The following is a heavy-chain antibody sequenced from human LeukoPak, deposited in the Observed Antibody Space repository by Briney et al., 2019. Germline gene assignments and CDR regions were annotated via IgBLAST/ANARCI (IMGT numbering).Heavy chain of an antibody. J-gene: IGHJ4*02. CDR1: GFTVSRYW. CDR3: ARDLTGPYDH. CDR2: INVEGNYI. V-gene: IGHV3-74*01. D-gene: IGHD3-22*01. Sequence: GKSLRLSCAASGFTVSRYWMHWVRQAPGKGLVWVARINVEGNYIDYAESVKGRFTISRDSAMNTLYLQMNSVRAEDTAVYSCARDLTGPYDHWGQGTLVTVSS.